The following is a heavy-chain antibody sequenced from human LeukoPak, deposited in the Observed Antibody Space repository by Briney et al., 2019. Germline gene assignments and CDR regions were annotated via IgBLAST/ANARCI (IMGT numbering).Heavy chain of an antibody. CDR1: GYTFTSYG. J-gene: IGHJ3*02. V-gene: IGHV1-18*01. Sequence: ASVKVSCKASGYTFTSYGISWVRQAPGQGLEWMGWISAYNGNTNYAQKLQGRVTMTTDTSTSTAYMELGSLRSDDTAVYYCARVGYDYVWGSYRDKPGAFDIWGQGTMVTVSS. D-gene: IGHD3-16*02. CDR2: ISAYNGNT. CDR3: ARVGYDYVWGSYRDKPGAFDI.